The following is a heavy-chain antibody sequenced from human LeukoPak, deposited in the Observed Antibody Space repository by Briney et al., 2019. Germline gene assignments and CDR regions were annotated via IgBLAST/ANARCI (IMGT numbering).Heavy chain of an antibody. CDR1: GFTFSSYG. CDR2: ISGSGVST. V-gene: IGHV3-23*01. Sequence: PGRSLRLSCAASGFTFSSYGMHWVRQAPGKGLEWVSAISGSGVSTYYADSVKGRFTISRDNSKNTLYLQMNSLRAEDTAVYYCAKDCSSTSCPTSDYWGQGTLVTVSS. CDR3: AKDCSSTSCPTSDY. D-gene: IGHD2-2*01. J-gene: IGHJ4*02.